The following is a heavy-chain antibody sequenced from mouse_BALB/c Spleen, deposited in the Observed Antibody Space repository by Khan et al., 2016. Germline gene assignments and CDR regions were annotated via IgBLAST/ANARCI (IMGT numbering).Heavy chain of an antibody. D-gene: IGHD2-14*01. CDR2: ISYSGST. J-gene: IGHJ3*01. CDR3: ARNGNRYERTWFAY. Sequence: VQLKESGPGLVKPSQSLSLTCTVTGYSITSDYAWNWIRQFPGNKLEWMGYISYSGSTSYNPSLKSRISITRDTSKNQFFLQLNSVTTEDTATXYWARNGNRYERTWFAYWGQGTLVTVSA. V-gene: IGHV3-2*02. CDR1: GYSITSDYA.